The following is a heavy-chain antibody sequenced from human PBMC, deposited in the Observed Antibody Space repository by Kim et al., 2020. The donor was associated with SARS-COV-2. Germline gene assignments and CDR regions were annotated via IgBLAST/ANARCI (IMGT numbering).Heavy chain of an antibody. V-gene: IGHV3-74*01. J-gene: IGHJ6*02. CDR3: ARGNYHGMDV. CDR1: GFTFSSYW. CDR2: INGDGSST. Sequence: GGSLRLSCAASGFTFSSYWMHWVRQAPGKGLVWVSRINGDGSSTIYADSVKGRFTISRDNAKYTLYLQMNSLRAEDTALYYCARGNYHGMDVWGQGTTVT.